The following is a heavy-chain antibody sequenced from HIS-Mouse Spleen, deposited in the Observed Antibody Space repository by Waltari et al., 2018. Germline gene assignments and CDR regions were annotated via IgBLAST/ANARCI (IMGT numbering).Heavy chain of an antibody. D-gene: IGHD3-3*01. J-gene: IGHJ3*02. CDR3: ARDFHDFWSGYYGGDKKHDAFDI. V-gene: IGHV4-4*07. CDR2: IYTSGST. CDR1: GGSISSYY. Sequence: ESGPGLVKPSETLSLTCTVSGGSISSYYWSWIRQPAGKGLEWIGRIYTSGSTNYNPSLKSRVTMSVDTSKNQFSLKLSSVTAADTAVYYCARDFHDFWSGYYGGDKKHDAFDIWGQGTMVTVSS.